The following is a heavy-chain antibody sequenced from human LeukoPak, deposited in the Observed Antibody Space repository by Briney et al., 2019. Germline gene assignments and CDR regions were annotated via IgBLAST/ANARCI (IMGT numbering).Heavy chain of an antibody. CDR1: GGTFSSYA. J-gene: IGHJ4*02. V-gene: IGHV1-69*04. D-gene: IGHD3-16*02. CDR3: ARAIMITFGGVIVMRYFDY. CDR2: IIPILGIA. Sequence: ASVKVSCKASGGTFSSYAISWVRQAPGQGLEWMGRIIPILGIANYAQKFQGRVTITADKSTSTAYMELSSLRSEDTAVYYCARAIMITFGGVIVMRYFDYWGRGTLVTVSS.